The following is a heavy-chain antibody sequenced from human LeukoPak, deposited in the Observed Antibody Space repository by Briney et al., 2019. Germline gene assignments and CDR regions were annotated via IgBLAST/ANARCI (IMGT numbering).Heavy chain of an antibody. Sequence: GGSLRLSCAASGFTFSSYAMSWVRQAPGKGLEWVSTISGSGDNTYYADSVKGRFTISKDNSKNTLYLQMNSLRTEDTALYYCARDTRLGYCRSTSCYASWFDPWGQGTLVTVSS. CDR3: ARDTRLGYCRSTSCYASWFDP. V-gene: IGHV3-23*01. D-gene: IGHD2-2*01. CDR1: GFTFSSYA. J-gene: IGHJ5*02. CDR2: ISGSGDNT.